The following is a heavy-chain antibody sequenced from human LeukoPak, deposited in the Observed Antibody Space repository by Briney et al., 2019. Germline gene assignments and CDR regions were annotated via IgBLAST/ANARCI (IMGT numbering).Heavy chain of an antibody. J-gene: IGHJ6*02. CDR2: MNPNSANT. CDR1: GYTFTSYD. D-gene: IGHD3-10*01. V-gene: IGHV1-8*01. CDR3: ARGITMVRGVINYHYYGMDV. Sequence: ASVKVSCKASGYTFTSYDINWVRQATGQGLEWMGWMNPNSANTGYAQKFQGRVTMTRNTSISTAYMELSSLRSEDTAVYYCARGITMVRGVINYHYYGMDVWGQGTTVTVSS.